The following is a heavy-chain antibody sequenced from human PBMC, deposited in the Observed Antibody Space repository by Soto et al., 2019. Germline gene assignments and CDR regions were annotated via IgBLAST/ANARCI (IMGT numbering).Heavy chain of an antibody. Sequence: PGGSLRLSCAASGFTFRNAWMSWVRQAPGKGLEWVGRIRSKADGGATDYAAPVKSRFSISRDDSTATLYLQMNSLKTEDTAVYYCATEFARGYCRSASCSYFDHWGQGNLVTVDS. J-gene: IGHJ4*02. CDR1: GFTFRNAW. V-gene: IGHV3-15*01. CDR2: IRSKADGGAT. CDR3: ATEFARGYCRSASCSYFDH. D-gene: IGHD2-2*01.